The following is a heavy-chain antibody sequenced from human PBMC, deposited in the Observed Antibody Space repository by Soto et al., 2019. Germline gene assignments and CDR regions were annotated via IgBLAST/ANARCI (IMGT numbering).Heavy chain of an antibody. Sequence: EVQLVESGGGLVQPGGSLRLSCAASGLTFSSYWIHWVRKAPGKGLVWVSRINSDGSSTSYADSVKGRFTISRDNAKNTLYLQMNSLRAEDTAVYYCALSHTVTTDYWGQGTLVTVSS. CDR1: GLTFSSYW. D-gene: IGHD4-17*01. CDR3: ALSHTVTTDY. V-gene: IGHV3-74*01. CDR2: INSDGSST. J-gene: IGHJ4*02.